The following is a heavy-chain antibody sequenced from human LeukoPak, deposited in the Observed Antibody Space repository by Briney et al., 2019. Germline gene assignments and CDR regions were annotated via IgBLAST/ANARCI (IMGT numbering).Heavy chain of an antibody. Sequence: PGGSLRLSCAASGFTFSSYGMHWVRQAPGKGLEWVAFIRYDGSNKYYADSVEGRFTISRDNSKNTLHLQMNSLRAEDTAVYYCAKDLYSSGPGRYMDVWGKGTTVTVSS. CDR3: AKDLYSSGPGRYMDV. J-gene: IGHJ6*03. CDR2: IRYDGSNK. D-gene: IGHD6-19*01. CDR1: GFTFSSYG. V-gene: IGHV3-30*02.